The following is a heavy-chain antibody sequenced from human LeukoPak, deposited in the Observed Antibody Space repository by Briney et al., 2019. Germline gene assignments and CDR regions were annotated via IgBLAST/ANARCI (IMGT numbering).Heavy chain of an antibody. D-gene: IGHD3-22*01. Sequence: GGSLRLSCAASEFTFRTYSMNWVRQAPGKGLEWVSYIDTTSSTIYYADSVKGRFTISRDNAKNSLYLQMNSLRAEDTAVYCCARHVVAVGFDYWGQGTLVTVSS. CDR1: EFTFRTYS. CDR2: IDTTSSTI. CDR3: ARHVVAVGFDY. V-gene: IGHV3-48*01. J-gene: IGHJ4*02.